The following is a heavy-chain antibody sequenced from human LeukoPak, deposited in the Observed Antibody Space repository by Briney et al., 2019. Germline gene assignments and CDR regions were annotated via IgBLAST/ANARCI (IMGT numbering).Heavy chain of an antibody. CDR3: ARRSGVLDSRDSRYYFDH. CDR1: GGSISSHY. Sequence: TSETLSLTCIISGGSISSHYWSWIRQPPGKGLEYIGYTYYSGSTDYNPSLKSRVTISLDTSKNQFSLNLTSVTAADTAVYYCARRSGVLDSRDSRYYFDHWGQGTLVSVST. J-gene: IGHJ4*02. D-gene: IGHD3-22*01. V-gene: IGHV4-59*11. CDR2: TYYSGST.